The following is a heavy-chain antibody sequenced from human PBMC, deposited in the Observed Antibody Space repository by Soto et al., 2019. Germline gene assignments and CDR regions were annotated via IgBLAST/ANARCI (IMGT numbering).Heavy chain of an antibody. CDR1: GGTLSSSS. CDR3: ARDARVTRGYGDYAGLSYWYFDL. J-gene: IGHJ2*01. CDR2: IIPFVGIT. D-gene: IGHD5-12*01. Sequence: QGQLVQSGAEVKKPGSSVKVSCQASGGTLSSSSLTWVRQAPGQGLEWMGRIIPFVGITNYAQKFQGRVTITADKSTSTAYMELRSLRAEDTAVYYCARDARVTRGYGDYAGLSYWYFDLWGRGTLVIVSS. V-gene: IGHV1-69*08.